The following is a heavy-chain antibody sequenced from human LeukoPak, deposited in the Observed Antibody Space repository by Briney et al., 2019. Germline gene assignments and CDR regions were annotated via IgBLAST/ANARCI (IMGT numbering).Heavy chain of an antibody. D-gene: IGHD3-22*01. J-gene: IGHJ4*02. Sequence: GGSLRLSCAASGFTFSSYEMNWVRQAPGKGLEYVSAISSNGGSTYYANSVKGRFTISRDNSKNTLYLQMGSLRAEDMAVYYCARSGYDTGWGQGTLVTVSS. CDR1: GFTFSSYE. CDR3: ARSGYDTG. V-gene: IGHV3-64*01. CDR2: ISSNGGST.